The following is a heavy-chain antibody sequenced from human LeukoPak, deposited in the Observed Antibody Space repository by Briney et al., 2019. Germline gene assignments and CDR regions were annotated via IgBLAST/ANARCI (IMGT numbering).Heavy chain of an antibody. CDR2: INHSGST. Sequence: SETLSLTCAVYGGPFSGYYWSWIRQPPGKGLEWIGEINHSGSTNYNPSLKSRVTISVDTSKNQFSLKLSSVTAADTAVYYCARVLEGSSGQHWYFDLWGRGTLVTVSS. CDR1: GGPFSGYY. J-gene: IGHJ2*01. CDR3: ARVLEGSSGQHWYFDL. D-gene: IGHD6-19*01. V-gene: IGHV4-34*01.